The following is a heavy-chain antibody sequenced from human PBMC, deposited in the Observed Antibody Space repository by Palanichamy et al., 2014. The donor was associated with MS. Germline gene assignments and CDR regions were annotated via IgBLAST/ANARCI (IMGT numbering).Heavy chain of an antibody. J-gene: IGHJ4*02. V-gene: IGHV3-7*03. D-gene: IGHD5-24*01. CDR2: INKDGSEK. CDR3: ARDNSGDGWYY. Sequence: EVQLVESGGGLVQPGGSLRLSCVVSGFTFRDYWMSWVRQAPGKGQEWVANINKDGSEKHYVDSVRGRFTISRDNAKNSLYLQMSGLRVEDTAVYYCARDNSGDGWYYWGQGTLVPVSS. CDR1: GFTFRDYW.